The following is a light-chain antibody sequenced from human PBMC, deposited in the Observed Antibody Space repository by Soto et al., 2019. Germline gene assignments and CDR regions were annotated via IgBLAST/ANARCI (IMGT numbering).Light chain of an antibody. V-gene: IGKV3-20*01. Sequence: VCTQSPGTLSLSPGESETTTCPSRQTVSITYLTWYQQKPGQAPRLLIFGASKRATGIPDRFSGSGSGRDFTLTISGLEPEDFAVYYCQQYGSSPLISFGQGTRLEIK. CDR1: QTVSITY. CDR2: GAS. CDR3: QQYGSSPLIS. J-gene: IGKJ5*01.